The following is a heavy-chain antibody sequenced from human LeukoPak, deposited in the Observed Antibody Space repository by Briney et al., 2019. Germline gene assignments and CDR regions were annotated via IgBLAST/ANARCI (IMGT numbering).Heavy chain of an antibody. Sequence: GGSLRLSCAASGFTFSNYGMHWVRQAPGKGLEWVAVIWYDGSNKYYADSVKGRFTISRDNSKNTLYLQMNSLRAEDTAVYYCARDRVGATDYFDYWGQGTLVTVSS. D-gene: IGHD1-26*01. J-gene: IGHJ4*02. CDR1: GFTFSNYG. CDR3: ARDRVGATDYFDY. V-gene: IGHV3-33*01. CDR2: IWYDGSNK.